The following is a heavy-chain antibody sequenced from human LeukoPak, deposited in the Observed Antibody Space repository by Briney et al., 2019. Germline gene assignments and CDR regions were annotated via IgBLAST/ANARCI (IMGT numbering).Heavy chain of an antibody. J-gene: IGHJ4*02. CDR3: ARSYPPGSGSYVDY. CDR2: FDHSGST. V-gene: IGHV4-30-4*01. D-gene: IGHD3-10*01. CDR1: GGSIRSGDYF. Sequence: SSETLSLTCTVSGGSIRSGDYFWTWIRQPPGKGMEWIGYFDHSGSTYYIPSLKRRLNISLDTSKNHFSLKLTSVTAADTAVYSCARSYPPGSGSYVDYWGQGTLVTVSS.